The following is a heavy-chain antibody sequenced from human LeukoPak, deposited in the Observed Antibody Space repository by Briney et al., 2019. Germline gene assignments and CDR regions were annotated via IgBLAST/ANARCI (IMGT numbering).Heavy chain of an antibody. Sequence: GGSLRLSCAASGFTFSSYSMNWVRQAPGKGLEWVSSISSSSSYIYYADSVKGRFTISRDNAKNSLYLQMNSLRAEDTAVYYCAIHSSSGWYSVAFDIWGQGTMVTVSS. CDR1: GFTFSSYS. J-gene: IGHJ3*02. CDR3: AIHSSSGWYSVAFDI. D-gene: IGHD6-19*01. V-gene: IGHV3-21*01. CDR2: ISSSSSYI.